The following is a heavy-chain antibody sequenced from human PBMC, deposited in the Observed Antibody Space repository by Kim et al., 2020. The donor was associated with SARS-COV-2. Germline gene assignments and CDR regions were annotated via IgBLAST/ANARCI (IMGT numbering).Heavy chain of an antibody. Sequence: GGSLRLSCAASGFTFSSYSMNWVRQAPGKGLEWVSYISSSSSTIYYADSVKGRFTISRDNAKNSLYLQMNSLRDEDTAVYYCARGGYDFWSGYHPLDYWGQGTLVTVSS. CDR3: ARGGYDFWSGYHPLDY. CDR2: ISSSSSTI. D-gene: IGHD3-3*01. CDR1: GFTFSSYS. V-gene: IGHV3-48*02. J-gene: IGHJ4*02.